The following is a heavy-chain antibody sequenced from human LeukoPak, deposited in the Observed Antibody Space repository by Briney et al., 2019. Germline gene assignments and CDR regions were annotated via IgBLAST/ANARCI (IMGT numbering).Heavy chain of an antibody. D-gene: IGHD1-26*01. CDR3: AKARDSGSYPGWAY. CDR1: GFTVSSNY. CDR2: TYSGGST. V-gene: IGHV3-53*01. J-gene: IGHJ4*02. Sequence: GGSLRLSCAASGFTVSSNYMSWVRQAPGKGLEWVSVTYSGGSTYYADSVKGRFTISRDNSKNTLYLQMNSLRAEDTAVYYCAKARDSGSYPGWAYWGQGTLVTVSS.